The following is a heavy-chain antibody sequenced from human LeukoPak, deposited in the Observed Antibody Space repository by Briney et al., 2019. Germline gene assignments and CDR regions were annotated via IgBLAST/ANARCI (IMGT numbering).Heavy chain of an antibody. CDR3: ARDSGTEGWLSFDY. CDR1: GYTFTGYY. J-gene: IGHJ4*02. D-gene: IGHD1-26*01. V-gene: IGHV1-2*02. CDR2: INPNSGGT. Sequence: ASVKVSCKASGYTFTGYYMHWVRQAPGQGLEWMGWINPNSGGTNYAQKFQGRVTMTRDTSISTAYMELSRLRSDDTAVYYCARDSGTEGWLSFDYWGQGTLVTVSS.